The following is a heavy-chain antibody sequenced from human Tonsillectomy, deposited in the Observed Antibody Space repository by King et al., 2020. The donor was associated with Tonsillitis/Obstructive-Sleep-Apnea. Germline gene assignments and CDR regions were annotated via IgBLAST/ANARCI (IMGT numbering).Heavy chain of an antibody. D-gene: IGHD1-7*01. J-gene: IGHJ2*01. Sequence: VQLVESGAEVKKPGESLKISCSGSGFSFTNYWIGWVRQMPGKGLEWMGFIYPGDSDARYSPSFQGQVTISADKSISTAYLQWSSLKASDTAMYYCARQGGIPGTMWYFDLWGRGTLVTVSS. CDR1: GFSFTNYW. CDR3: ARQGGIPGTMWYFDL. CDR2: IYPGDSDA. V-gene: IGHV5-51*01.